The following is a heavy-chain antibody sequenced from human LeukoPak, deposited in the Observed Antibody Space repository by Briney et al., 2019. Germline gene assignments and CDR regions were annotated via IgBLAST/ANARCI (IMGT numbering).Heavy chain of an antibody. CDR2: IYTSGST. V-gene: IGHV4-61*02. CDR3: ARKSGESPDY. D-gene: IGHD2-15*01. J-gene: IGHJ4*02. CDR1: GGSISSGSYY. Sequence: SETPSLTCTVSGGSISSGSYYWSWIRQPAGKGLEWIGRIYTSGSTNYNPSLKSRVTISVDTSKNQFSLKLSSVTAADTAVYYCARKSGESPDYWGQGTLVTVSS.